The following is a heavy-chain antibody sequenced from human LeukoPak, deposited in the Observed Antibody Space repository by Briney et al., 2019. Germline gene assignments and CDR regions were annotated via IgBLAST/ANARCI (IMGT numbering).Heavy chain of an antibody. CDR1: GFTFSSYS. Sequence: GGSLRLSCAASGFTFSSYSMNWVRQAPGKGLEWVSSISSSSSYIYYADSVKGRFTISRDNAKNSLYLQMNSVRAEDTAVYYCARGITMIVVAFGYWGQGTLVTVSS. CDR2: ISSSSSYI. CDR3: ARGITMIVVAFGY. D-gene: IGHD3-22*01. V-gene: IGHV3-21*01. J-gene: IGHJ4*02.